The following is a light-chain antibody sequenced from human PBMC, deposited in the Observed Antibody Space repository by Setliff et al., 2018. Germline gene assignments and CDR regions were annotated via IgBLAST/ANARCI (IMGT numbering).Light chain of an antibody. Sequence: QSVLTQPVSVSGSPGQSITISCTGTSSDIGGYNYVSWYQQHSGKAPKLMIYEVSNRPSGVSNRFSGSKSGNTASLTISGLQAEDEADYYCSSYASSSIPYVFGSGTKVTVL. V-gene: IGLV2-14*01. CDR1: SSDIGGYNY. J-gene: IGLJ1*01. CDR3: SSYASSSIPYV. CDR2: EVS.